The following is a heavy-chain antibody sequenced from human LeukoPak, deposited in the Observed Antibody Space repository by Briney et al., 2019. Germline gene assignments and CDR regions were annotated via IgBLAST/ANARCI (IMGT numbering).Heavy chain of an antibody. J-gene: IGHJ4*02. D-gene: IGHD3-16*01. V-gene: IGHV3-7*01. Sequence: GGSLRLXCAASGFTFSSYWMTWVRQAPGKGLEWVANIKQDGTKKYYVDSVKGRFTISRDNTKNSLYLQMNSLRAEDTAVYYCARVWGTTASDHWGQGTLVMVSS. CDR3: ARVWGTTASDH. CDR2: IKQDGTKK. CDR1: GFTFSSYW.